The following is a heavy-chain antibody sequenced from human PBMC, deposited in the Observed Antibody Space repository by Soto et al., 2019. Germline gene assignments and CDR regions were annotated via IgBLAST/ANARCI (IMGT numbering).Heavy chain of an antibody. CDR3: AYGESGGYTDGVHIDY. J-gene: IGHJ4*02. CDR2: VIPMLGRT. CDR1: GGTFTDYT. V-gene: IGHV1-69*02. Sequence: HVQLEQSGAEAKMPGSSVKVSCKASGGTFTDYTFSWVRQAPGQGLEWMGRVIPMLGRTNYAQSFQGRITITADKSTSTVYMERSSQRPGNTAVYFYAYGESGGYTDGVHIDYGGQGTLFTVSS. D-gene: IGHD5-18*01.